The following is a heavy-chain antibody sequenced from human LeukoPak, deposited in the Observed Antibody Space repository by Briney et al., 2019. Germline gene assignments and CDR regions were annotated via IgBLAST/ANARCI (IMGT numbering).Heavy chain of an antibody. V-gene: IGHV4-4*07. CDR2: IYTSGST. Sequence: SETLSLTCTVSGGSISSYYWSWIRQPAGKGLEWIGRIYTSGSTNYNPSLKSRVTMSVDTSKNQFSLKLSSVTAADTAVYYCARSGGVVPAAPFDYWGQGTLVTVSS. CDR1: GGSISSYY. CDR3: ARSGGVVPAAPFDY. D-gene: IGHD2-2*01. J-gene: IGHJ4*02.